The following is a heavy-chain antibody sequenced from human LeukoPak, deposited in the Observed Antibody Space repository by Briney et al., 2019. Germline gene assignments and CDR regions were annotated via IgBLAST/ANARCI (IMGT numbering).Heavy chain of an antibody. V-gene: IGHV3-23*01. CDR3: AKDTCLSKYCTNGVCSPCDY. Sequence: PGGSLRLSCAGSGFTFSSYAMSWVRQAPGQGLEWVSVISDSGDYTSYADSVRGRFTISRDNSRNTLYLQMISLRPEDTAVYYCAKDTCLSKYCTNGVCSPCDYWVQGTLVTVAS. D-gene: IGHD2-8*01. J-gene: IGHJ4*02. CDR1: GFTFSSYA. CDR2: ISDSGDYT.